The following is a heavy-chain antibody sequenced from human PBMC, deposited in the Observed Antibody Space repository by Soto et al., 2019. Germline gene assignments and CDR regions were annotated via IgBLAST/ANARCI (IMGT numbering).Heavy chain of an antibody. Sequence: SVKVSCKASGGTFSSYAISWVRQAPGQGLEWMGGIIPIFGTANYAQKFQGRVTITADESTSTAYMELSSLRSEDTAVYYCAVNYGGNPLIAFDIWGQGTMVTVSS. CDR3: AVNYGGNPLIAFDI. J-gene: IGHJ3*02. CDR1: GGTFSSYA. D-gene: IGHD4-17*01. V-gene: IGHV1-69*13. CDR2: IIPIFGTA.